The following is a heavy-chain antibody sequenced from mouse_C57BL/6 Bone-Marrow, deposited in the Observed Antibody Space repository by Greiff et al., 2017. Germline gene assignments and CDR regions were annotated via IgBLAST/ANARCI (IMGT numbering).Heavy chain of an antibody. CDR3: ARPYLSDDCYFDV. V-gene: IGHV1-55*01. D-gene: IGHD1-3*01. J-gene: IGHJ1*03. CDR2: IYPGSGST. Sequence: QVQLQQPGAELVKPGASVKMSCKASGYTFTSYWITWVKQRPGQGLEWIGDIYPGSGSTNYNEKFKSKATLTVDTSSSTAYMQLSSLTSEDAAVYYCARPYLSDDCYFDVWGTGTTVTVSS. CDR1: GYTFTSYW.